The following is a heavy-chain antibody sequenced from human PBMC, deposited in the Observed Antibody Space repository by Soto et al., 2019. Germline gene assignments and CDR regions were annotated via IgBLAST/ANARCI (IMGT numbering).Heavy chain of an antibody. CDR2: IIPIFGTA. CDR1: GGTFSSYA. CDR3: ARGPRVTMVRTRNPNFDY. J-gene: IGHJ4*02. V-gene: IGHV1-69*13. Sequence: ASVKVSCKASGGTFSSYAISWVRQAPGQGLEWMGGIIPIFGTANYAQKFQGRVTITADESTSTAYMELSSLRSEDTAVYYCARGPRVTMVRTRNPNFDYWGQGTLVTVSS. D-gene: IGHD3-10*01.